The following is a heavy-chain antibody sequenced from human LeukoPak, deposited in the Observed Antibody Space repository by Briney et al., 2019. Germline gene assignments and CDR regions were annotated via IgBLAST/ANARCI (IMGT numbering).Heavy chain of an antibody. D-gene: IGHD3-10*01. V-gene: IGHV3-49*04. J-gene: IGHJ4*02. CDR3: TRAPGDTDSWYYFDY. CDR1: GFTFGGHT. CDR2: IEASSHGRTT. Sequence: GGSLRLSCTTSGFTFGGHTMHWVRHAPGKGLVWVDFIEASSHGRTTVDAASVKGRITISRHDSKSIAKLQMNSLKTEDTAVYYCTRAPGDTDSWYYFDYWGQGTLVTASS.